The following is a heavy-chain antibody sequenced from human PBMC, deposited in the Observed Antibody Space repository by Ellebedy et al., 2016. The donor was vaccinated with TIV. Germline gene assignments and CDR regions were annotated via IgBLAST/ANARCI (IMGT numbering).Heavy chain of an antibody. CDR2: ISAYNGNT. D-gene: IGHD3-22*01. Sequence: ASVKVSXXASGYTFTSYGISWVRQAPGQGLEWMGWISAYNGNTNYAQKLQGRVTMTTDTSTSTAYMELRSLRSDDTAVYYCARALYDSSGWGWFDPWGQGTLVTVSS. V-gene: IGHV1-18*01. CDR1: GYTFTSYG. CDR3: ARALYDSSGWGWFDP. J-gene: IGHJ5*02.